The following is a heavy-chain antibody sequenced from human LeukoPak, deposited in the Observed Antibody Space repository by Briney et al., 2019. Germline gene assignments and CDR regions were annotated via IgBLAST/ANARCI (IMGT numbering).Heavy chain of an antibody. V-gene: IGHV4-59*01. CDR2: IYYSGST. J-gene: IGHJ4*02. CDR3: ARSENYDFWSGYYIGH. D-gene: IGHD3-3*01. Sequence: SETLSLTCSVSGDSIRRYYWSWIRQPPGKGLEWIGYIYYSGSTSYNPSLKSRVTISLDTSKNQFSLKLSSVTAADTAVYYCARSENYDFWSGYYIGHWGQGTLVTVSS. CDR1: GDSIRRYY.